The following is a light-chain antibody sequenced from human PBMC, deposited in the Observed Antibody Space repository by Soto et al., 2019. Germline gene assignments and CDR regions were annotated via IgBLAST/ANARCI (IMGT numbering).Light chain of an antibody. V-gene: IGKV1-39*01. CDR1: QSIGNY. Sequence: DIQMTQSPSSRSASVGDRVTITCRASQSIGNYLSWYQQTPGKAPTLLIYGASNLQSGVPSRVSGGGSGTDFTITISVLQPDDFATYYCQQSHTFPYTFGQGTKVEI. CDR2: GAS. CDR3: QQSHTFPYT. J-gene: IGKJ1*01.